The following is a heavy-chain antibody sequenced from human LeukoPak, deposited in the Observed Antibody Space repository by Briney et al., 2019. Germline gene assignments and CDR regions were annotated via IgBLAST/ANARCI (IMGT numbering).Heavy chain of an antibody. CDR3: AKIAGPNYYYYYYMDV. CDR1: GFTFSSYG. V-gene: IGHV3-30*02. CDR2: IGYDGSNK. Sequence: PGGSLRLSCAASGFTFSSYGMHWVRQAPDKGLEWVAVIGYDGSNKYYADSVKGRFTISRDNSKNTLYLQMNSLRAEDTAVYCCAKIAGPNYYYYYYMDVWGKGTTVTVSS. J-gene: IGHJ6*03.